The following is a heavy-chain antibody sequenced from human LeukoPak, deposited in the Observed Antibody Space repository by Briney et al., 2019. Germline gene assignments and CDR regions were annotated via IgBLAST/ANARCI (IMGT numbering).Heavy chain of an antibody. J-gene: IGHJ4*02. V-gene: IGHV4-39*01. CDR1: GGSISSSSHS. D-gene: IGHD3-22*01. Sequence: SETLSLTCTVSGGSISSSSHSWGWVRQPPGKGLEWIGGIHYNGATYYNPSLKSRVTISVDTSKNQISLSLYSVTAADSALYYCVRPYCDSSGHLYHFDYWGQGTLATVSS. CDR2: IHYNGAT. CDR3: VRPYCDSSGHLYHFDY.